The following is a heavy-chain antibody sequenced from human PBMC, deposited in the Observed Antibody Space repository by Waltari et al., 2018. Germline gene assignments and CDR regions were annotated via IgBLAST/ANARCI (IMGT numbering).Heavy chain of an antibody. V-gene: IGHV1-2*06. CDR2: INPNSGGT. D-gene: IGHD2-15*01. CDR3: ARVPNLVVAATGRGDY. CDR1: GYTFTGYY. Sequence: QVQLVQSGAEVKKPGASVKVSCKASGYTFTGYYMHWVRQAPGQGLEWMGRINPNSGGTNYAQKFQGRVTMTRDTSISTAYMELSRLRSDSTAVYYCARVPNLVVAATGRGDYWGQGTLVTVSS. J-gene: IGHJ4*02.